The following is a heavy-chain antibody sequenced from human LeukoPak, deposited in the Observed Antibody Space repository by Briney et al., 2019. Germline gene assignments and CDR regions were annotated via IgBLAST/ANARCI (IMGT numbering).Heavy chain of an antibody. D-gene: IGHD2-2*01. Sequence: GGSLRLSCAASGFTFSTHGMNWVRQAPGKGLEWVSFIDTTTSYKYYADSVKGRFIISRDNAKNSLYLQMNSLRDEDTALYYCARETIVLPAVSFDYWGQGTLVTVSS. CDR2: IDTTTSYK. CDR1: GFTFSTHG. V-gene: IGHV3-21*01. J-gene: IGHJ4*02. CDR3: ARETIVLPAVSFDY.